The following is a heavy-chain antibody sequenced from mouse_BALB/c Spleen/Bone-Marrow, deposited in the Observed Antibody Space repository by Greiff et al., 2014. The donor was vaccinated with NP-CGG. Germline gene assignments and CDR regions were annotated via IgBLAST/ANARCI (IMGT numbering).Heavy chain of an antibody. CDR1: GYTFSSYW. V-gene: IGHV1-9*01. CDR2: IFPGSGST. CDR3: ARWGSGFRRMDY. Sequence: VMLVESGAELMKPGASVKISCKASGYTFSSYWIEWVKQRPGHGLEWIGEIFPGSGSTKYNEKFKGKATFTADTSSNTAYMQLSGVTAEDSAANYCARWGSGFRRMDYWGQGTSVTVSS. J-gene: IGHJ4*01. D-gene: IGHD1-3*01.